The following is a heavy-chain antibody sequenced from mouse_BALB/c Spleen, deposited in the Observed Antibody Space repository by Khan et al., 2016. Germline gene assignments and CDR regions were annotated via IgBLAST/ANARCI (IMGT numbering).Heavy chain of an antibody. D-gene: IGHD1-1*01. CDR1: GDSITSGY. CDR3: AREDGSSYVRGIDY. Sequence: EVQLQESGPSLVKPSQTLSLTCSVTGDSITSGYWNWIRKFPGNKLEYMGYISYSGGTYNNPSLKSRISITRDTSKNQYYLQFNSVTTEDTGTDYCAREDGSSYVRGIDYWGQGLSVTVSS. CDR2: ISYSGGT. V-gene: IGHV3-8*02. J-gene: IGHJ4*01.